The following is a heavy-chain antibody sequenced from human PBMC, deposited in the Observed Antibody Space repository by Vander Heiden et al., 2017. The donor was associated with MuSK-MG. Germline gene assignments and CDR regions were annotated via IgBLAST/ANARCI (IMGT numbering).Heavy chain of an antibody. J-gene: IGHJ6*02. CDR3: ARGRLVSPKLPHYYYYGMDV. V-gene: IGHV1-8*01. Sequence: QVQLVQSGAEVKKPGASVKVSCKASGYTFTSYDINWVRQATGQGLEWMGWMNPNSGNTGYAQKFQGRVTRTRNTSISTAYMELSSMRSEDTAVYYCARGRLVSPKLPHYYYYGMDVWGQGTTVTVYS. CDR1: GYTFTSYD. CDR2: MNPNSGNT. D-gene: IGHD2-15*01.